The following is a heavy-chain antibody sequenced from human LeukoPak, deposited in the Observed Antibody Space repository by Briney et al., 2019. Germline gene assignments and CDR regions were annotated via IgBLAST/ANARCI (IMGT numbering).Heavy chain of an antibody. V-gene: IGHV4-59*01. CDR2: INYGGST. D-gene: IGHD5-18*01. CDR1: GGPFSSYY. CDR3: ARGPWPSGYSYGYYFVY. Sequence: SGTLTLTCTVSGGPFSSYYWSWIRQPPGKGLEWMGYINYGGSTNYNVSLKNRVTIHLDRSKNQFPLKLSAVTAADTAEYHCARGPWPSGYSYGYYFVYWGRGTLVSVSS. J-gene: IGHJ4*02.